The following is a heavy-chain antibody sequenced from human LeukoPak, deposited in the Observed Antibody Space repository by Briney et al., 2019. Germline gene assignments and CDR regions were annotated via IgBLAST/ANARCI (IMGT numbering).Heavy chain of an antibody. CDR3: ARDHIAVAGINWFDP. CDR2: INIDGSTT. CDR1: GFTFDSYW. D-gene: IGHD6-19*01. V-gene: IGHV3-74*01. J-gene: IGHJ5*02. Sequence: GGSLRLSCAASGFTFDSYWMHWVRQAPRTGLVWVSRINIDGSTTTYADSVKGRFTISRDNAKNTLYLQMNSLRAEDTAVYYCARDHIAVAGINWFDPWGQGTLVTVSS.